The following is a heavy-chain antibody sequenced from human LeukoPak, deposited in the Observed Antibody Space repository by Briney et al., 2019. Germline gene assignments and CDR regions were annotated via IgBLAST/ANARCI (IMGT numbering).Heavy chain of an antibody. V-gene: IGHV4-59*01. CDR2: IHYSGST. D-gene: IGHD6-19*01. CDR1: GGSILSSY. CDR3: ASAGSSGHDAFDI. J-gene: IGHJ3*02. Sequence: SETLSLTCTVSGGSILSSYWSWLRQSPGKGPEWIGYIHYSGSTDYDPSLKSRVTMSIDTSKNQFSLKLSSVTAADTAVYYCASAGSSGHDAFDIWGQGTMVTVSS.